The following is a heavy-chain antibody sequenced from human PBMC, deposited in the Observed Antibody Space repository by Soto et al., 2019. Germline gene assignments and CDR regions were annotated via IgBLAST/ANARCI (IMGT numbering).Heavy chain of an antibody. CDR1: RLTFSDYA. CDR2: ISENDGST. CDR3: GKRRGASSSAWLDR. Sequence: GGSLRLSRVASRLTFSDYAMTGVRQSPGKGVEWISGISENDGSTFCAGCVKCRFTISRDYSEHTLFLLINGLRAEDKALYYCGKRRGASSSAWLDRWGLGCRVTVSS. J-gene: IGHJ5*02. D-gene: IGHD3-22*01. V-gene: IGHV3-23*01.